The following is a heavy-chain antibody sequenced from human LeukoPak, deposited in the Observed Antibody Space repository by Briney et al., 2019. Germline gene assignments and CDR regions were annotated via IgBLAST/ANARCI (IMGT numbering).Heavy chain of an antibody. CDR1: GGSISSYY. V-gene: IGHV4-59*08. Sequence: SETLSLTCTVSGGSISSYYWSWIRQPPGKGLEWIGYIYYSGSTNYNPSLKSRVTISVDTSKNQFSLKLSSVTAADTAVYYCARLPRITIFGVVDPFDYWGQGTLVTVSS. D-gene: IGHD3-3*01. CDR3: ARLPRITIFGVVDPFDY. CDR2: IYYSGST. J-gene: IGHJ4*02.